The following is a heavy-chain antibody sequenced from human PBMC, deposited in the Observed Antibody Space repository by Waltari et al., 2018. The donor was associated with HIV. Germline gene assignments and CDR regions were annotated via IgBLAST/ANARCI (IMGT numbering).Heavy chain of an antibody. Sequence: QVQLVQSGAEVKKPGASVKVSCKASGYTLTSFYIHWVRQAPGQGLEWMGMINPSGGSTTYAEKVQDRVTMTRDTSTRTVYMELSSLTSEDTAVYYCARVRRAVGASIDYFDYWGQGSLVTVSS. J-gene: IGHJ4*02. D-gene: IGHD1-26*01. CDR1: GYTLTSFY. CDR2: INPSGGST. CDR3: ARVRRAVGASIDYFDY. V-gene: IGHV1-46*01.